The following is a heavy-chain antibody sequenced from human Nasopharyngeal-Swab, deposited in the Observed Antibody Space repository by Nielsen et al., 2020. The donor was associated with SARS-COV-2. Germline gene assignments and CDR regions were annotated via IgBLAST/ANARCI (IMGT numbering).Heavy chain of an antibody. D-gene: IGHD3-10*01. V-gene: IGHV3-21*01. CDR1: GFTFGTYS. Sequence: GESLKISCAASGFTFGTYSMNWVRQAPGKGLEWVSSISSSSTYIYYADSVKGRFTISRDNAKNSLYLQMSSLRAEDTAVYYCAGAYGSGSYFAFYLWGQGTMVTVSS. J-gene: IGHJ3*01. CDR3: AGAYGSGSYFAFYL. CDR2: ISSSSTYI.